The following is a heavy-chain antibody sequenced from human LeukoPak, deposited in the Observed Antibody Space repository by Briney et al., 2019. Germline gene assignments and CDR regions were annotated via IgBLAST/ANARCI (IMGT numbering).Heavy chain of an antibody. V-gene: IGHV3-48*01. D-gene: IGHD1-26*01. J-gene: IGHJ3*02. CDR2: ISSSSSTI. Sequence: GGSLRLSCPASGFTFSSYSMNWVRQAPGKGLEWVSYISSSSSTIYYADSVKGRFTISRDNAKNSLYLQMNSLRAEDTAVYYCASTWDPNAFDIWGQGTMVTVSS. CDR1: GFTFSSYS. CDR3: ASTWDPNAFDI.